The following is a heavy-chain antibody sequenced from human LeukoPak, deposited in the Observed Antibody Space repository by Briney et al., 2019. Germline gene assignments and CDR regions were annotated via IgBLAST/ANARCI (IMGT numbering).Heavy chain of an antibody. Sequence: GGSLRLSCAASGFTFSSYSMNWVRQAPGKGLEWVSCISSSSSYIYYADSVKGRFTISRDNAKNSLYLQMNSLRAEDTAVYFCAREISYGDYPSGDAFDNWGQGTMVTVSS. J-gene: IGHJ3*02. CDR1: GFTFSSYS. CDR2: ISSSSSYI. D-gene: IGHD4-17*01. CDR3: AREISYGDYPSGDAFDN. V-gene: IGHV3-21*01.